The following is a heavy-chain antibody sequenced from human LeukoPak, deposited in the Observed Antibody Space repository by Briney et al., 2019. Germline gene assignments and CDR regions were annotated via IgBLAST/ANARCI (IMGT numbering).Heavy chain of an antibody. D-gene: IGHD1-26*01. Sequence: SVKVSCKASSYTFTSYAISWVRQAPGQGLEWMGRIIPILGIANYAQKFQGRVTITADKSTSTAYMELSSLRSEDTAVYYCATSPLNPPSGSPDSSYFDYWGQGTLVTVSS. CDR3: ATSPLNPPSGSPDSSYFDY. V-gene: IGHV1-69*04. J-gene: IGHJ4*02. CDR2: IIPILGIA. CDR1: SYTFTSYA.